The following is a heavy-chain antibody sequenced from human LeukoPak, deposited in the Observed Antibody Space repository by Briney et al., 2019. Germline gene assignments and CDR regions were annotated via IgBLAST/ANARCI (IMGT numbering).Heavy chain of an antibody. CDR2: IYKSGST. CDR1: GESINPYY. J-gene: IGHJ6*03. Sequence: SETLSLTCTVSGESINPYYWNWIRQPAGKGLEWIGHIYKSGSTNYNPSLKSRVTMSLDTSKNQFSLKLRSVTAADPAVYFCARSFLDYMDVWGKGTTVTVSS. CDR3: ARSFLDYMDV. D-gene: IGHD2/OR15-2a*01. V-gene: IGHV4-4*07.